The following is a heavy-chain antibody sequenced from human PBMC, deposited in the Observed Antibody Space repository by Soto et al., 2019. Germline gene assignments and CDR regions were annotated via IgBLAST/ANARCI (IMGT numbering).Heavy chain of an antibody. CDR1: GFTFSSYG. CDR3: VKGAWLDY. J-gene: IGHJ4*02. V-gene: IGHV3-23*01. CDR2: IRGVDGST. Sequence: GGSLRLSCEVSGFTFSSYGMHWVCQAPGKGLEWVSVIRGVDGSTHYPDSVKGRFTISKDTSNNVLYLEMNSLRADDTAVYFCVKGAWLDYWGQGNMVTVSS.